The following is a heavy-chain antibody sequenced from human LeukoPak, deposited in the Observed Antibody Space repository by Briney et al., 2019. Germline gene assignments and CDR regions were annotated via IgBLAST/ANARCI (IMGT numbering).Heavy chain of an antibody. CDR2: ITSSGSTI. CDR3: AREGRYYGSGSHRDGFDI. Sequence: GGSLRLSCAASGFTFSDYYMSWIRQAPGKGLEWVSYITSSGSTIYYADSVKGRFTISRHNAKNSLYLQMNSLRAEDTAVYYCAREGRYYGSGSHRDGFDIWGQGTMVTVSS. J-gene: IGHJ3*02. CDR1: GFTFSDYY. D-gene: IGHD3-10*01. V-gene: IGHV3-11*04.